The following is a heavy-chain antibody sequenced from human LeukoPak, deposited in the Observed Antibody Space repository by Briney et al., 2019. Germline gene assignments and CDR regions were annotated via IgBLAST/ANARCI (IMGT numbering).Heavy chain of an antibody. D-gene: IGHD3-10*01. CDR3: AKGWSGEAMVRGVYYYFDY. Sequence: GGSLRLSCAASGFTFSSYAMSWVHQAPGKGLEWVSAISGSGGSTYYADSVKGRFTISRDNSKNTLYLQMNSLRAEDTAVYYCAKGWSGEAMVRGVYYYFDYWGQGILVTVSS. CDR2: ISGSGGST. V-gene: IGHV3-23*01. J-gene: IGHJ4*02. CDR1: GFTFSSYA.